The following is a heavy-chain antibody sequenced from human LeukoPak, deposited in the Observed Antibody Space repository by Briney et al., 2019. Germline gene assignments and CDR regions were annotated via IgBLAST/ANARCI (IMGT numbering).Heavy chain of an antibody. CDR1: GGTFSSYA. D-gene: IGHD2-2*02. V-gene: IGHV1-69*05. J-gene: IGHJ4*02. CDR2: IIPIFGTA. CDR3: ASAREDCSSTSCYTGGYYFDY. Sequence: ASVKVSCKASGGTFSSYAISWVRQAPGQGLEWMGGIIPIFGTANYAQKFQGRVTITTDESTSTAYMELSSLRSEDTAVYYCASAREDCSSTSCYTGGYYFDYWGQGTLVTVSS.